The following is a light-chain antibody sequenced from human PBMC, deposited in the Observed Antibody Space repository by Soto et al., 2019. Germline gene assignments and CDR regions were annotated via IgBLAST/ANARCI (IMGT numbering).Light chain of an antibody. Sequence: QSALTQPPSASGSPGQSVTISCTGTSSDVGGYTYVSWYQQHPGKAPKLLIYEASKRPSGVPDRFSGSKSGNTASLTVSGLHAEDEADYYCNSYAGSNNLVFGGGTKLTVL. J-gene: IGLJ3*02. V-gene: IGLV2-8*01. CDR1: SSDVGGYTY. CDR2: EAS. CDR3: NSYAGSNNLV.